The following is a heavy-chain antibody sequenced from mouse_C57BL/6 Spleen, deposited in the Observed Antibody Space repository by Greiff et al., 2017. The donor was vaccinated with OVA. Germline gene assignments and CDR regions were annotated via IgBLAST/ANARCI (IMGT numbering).Heavy chain of an antibody. CDR2: INPGSGGT. CDR1: GYAFTNYL. V-gene: IGHV1-54*01. CDR3: ARSGNFGGY. J-gene: IGHJ2*01. D-gene: IGHD2-1*01. Sequence: VQLQQSGAELVRPGTSVKVSCKASGYAFTNYLIEWVKQRPGQGLEWIGVINPGSGGTNYNEKFKGKATLTADKSSSTAYMQLSSLTSEDSAVYCCARSGNFGGYWGQGTTLTVSS.